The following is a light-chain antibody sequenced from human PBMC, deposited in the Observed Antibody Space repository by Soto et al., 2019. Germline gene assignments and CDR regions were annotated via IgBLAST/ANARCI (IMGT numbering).Light chain of an antibody. J-gene: IGKJ1*01. CDR1: QNIRTN. CDR3: QQYGGSPRT. Sequence: IVLTQSLATLSVFPGERATFSCRASQNIRTNLAWYQQKPGQAPRLLIYGASSRATGIPDRFSGSGSGTEFTLTISRLEPEDFAVYYCQQYGGSPRTFGQGTKVDIK. V-gene: IGKV3-20*01. CDR2: GAS.